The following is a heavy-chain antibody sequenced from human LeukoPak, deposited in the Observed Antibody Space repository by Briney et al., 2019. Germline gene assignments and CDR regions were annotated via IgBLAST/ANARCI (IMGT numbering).Heavy chain of an antibody. CDR1: GFTFSSYA. D-gene: IGHD6-13*01. J-gene: IGHJ4*02. CDR3: EFYSSSWSDY. CDR2: ISGSGGST. V-gene: IGHV3-23*01. Sequence: PGGSLRLSCAASGFTFSSYAMSWVRQAPGKGLEWVSAISGSGGSTYYADSVKGRFTISRDNSKNTVDLQMNSLRPEDTAVYYCEFYSSSWSDYWGQGTLVTVSS.